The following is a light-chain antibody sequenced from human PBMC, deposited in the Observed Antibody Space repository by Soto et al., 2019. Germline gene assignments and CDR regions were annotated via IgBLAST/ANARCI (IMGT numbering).Light chain of an antibody. Sequence: DIQLTRSPSFLSASIGHRVTMTCRASQDFSNFLAWYQQKPGRAPKLLMYDASTLQSGVPSRFSGSGSGTEFTLTISILQPEDFATYYCQQLYSFPLTFGGGTKVDIK. V-gene: IGKV1-9*01. CDR1: QDFSNF. CDR3: QQLYSFPLT. J-gene: IGKJ4*01. CDR2: DAS.